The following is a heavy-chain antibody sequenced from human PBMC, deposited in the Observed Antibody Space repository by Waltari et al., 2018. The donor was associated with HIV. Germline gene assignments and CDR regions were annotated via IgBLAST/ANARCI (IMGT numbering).Heavy chain of an antibody. V-gene: IGHV4-39*01. J-gene: IGHJ4*02. Sequence: QLQLQESGPALVKPSETLSLTCTVSTGYITQSYYWGWVRQFPGTGLEWIGSIYSNGVSHYAPSLKSRVALSVDRSKNQFSLTLTAVTAADTSRYFRVALRTVTGTIDKWGQGTLVTVS. CDR1: TGYITQSYY. CDR2: IYSNGVS. D-gene: IGHD6-19*01. CDR3: VALRTVTGTIDK.